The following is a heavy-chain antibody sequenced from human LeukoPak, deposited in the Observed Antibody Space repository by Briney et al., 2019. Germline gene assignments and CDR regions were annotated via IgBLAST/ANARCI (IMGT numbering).Heavy chain of an antibody. CDR3: ARGLGYSGSWYFDY. CDR1: GYSFTSYW. D-gene: IGHD6-13*01. V-gene: IGHV5-51*01. Sequence: GESLKISCKGSGYSFTSYWIAWMRQMPGKGLESMGIIYPGDSDTRYSPPFQGQVTISADKSISTAYLQWSSLKASDTAMYYCARGLGYSGSWYFDYWGQGTLVTVSS. J-gene: IGHJ4*02. CDR2: IYPGDSDT.